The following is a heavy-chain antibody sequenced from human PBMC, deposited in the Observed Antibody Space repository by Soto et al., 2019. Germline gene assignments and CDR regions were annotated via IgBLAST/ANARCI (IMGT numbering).Heavy chain of an antibody. V-gene: IGHV4-31*11. CDR2: IHFSGTP. CDR1: GASIRSGGPY. D-gene: IGHD5-12*01. CDR3: ARGRGYRDSDYYGRDG. Sequence: SETLSLTCVVSGASIRSGGPYWSWGRQFPGKGLEWIGYIHFSGTPFYSPSLKSRVSILLDTSESSFSLQLSSVTTADTAVYYCARGRGYRDSDYYGRDGWRQRITVPVSS. J-gene: IGHJ6*02.